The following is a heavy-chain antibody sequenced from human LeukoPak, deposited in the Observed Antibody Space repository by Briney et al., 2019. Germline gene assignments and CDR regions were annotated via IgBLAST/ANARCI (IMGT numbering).Heavy chain of an antibody. V-gene: IGHV3-66*01. CDR1: GGSISSSSYY. D-gene: IGHD1-26*01. J-gene: IGHJ4*02. CDR2: IYSGGNT. CDR3: VRGLPGSAHC. Sequence: GTLSLTCTVSGGSISSSSYYWGWIRQPPGKGLEWVSVIYSGGNTYYGDSVKGRFTISRDNSKNTSYLQMNSLRAEDMAVYYCVRGLPGSAHCWGQGTLVTVSS.